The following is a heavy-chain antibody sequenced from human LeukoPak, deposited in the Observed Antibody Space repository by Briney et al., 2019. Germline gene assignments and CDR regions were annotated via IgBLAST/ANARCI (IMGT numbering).Heavy chain of an antibody. Sequence: SETLSLTCAVSGGSINNYYWSWIRQPPGKGLEWIGYIYDSGSTNYNPSLQSRVTTSLDTSKNQVSLELSSVTAADTAVYYCARSRIVGATTPFDYWGQGTLVTVSS. CDR1: GGSINNYY. V-gene: IGHV4-59*01. D-gene: IGHD1-26*01. CDR3: ARSRIVGATTPFDY. J-gene: IGHJ4*02. CDR2: IYDSGST.